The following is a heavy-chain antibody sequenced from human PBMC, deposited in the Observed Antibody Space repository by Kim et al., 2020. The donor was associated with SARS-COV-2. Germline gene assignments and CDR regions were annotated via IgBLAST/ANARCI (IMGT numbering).Heavy chain of an antibody. V-gene: IGHV3-7*01. CDR3: ARDDREATSDC. CDR1: GFTFSDYW. J-gene: IGHJ4*02. D-gene: IGHD5-12*01. CDR2: MNQDGSGK. Sequence: GGSLRLSCAASGFTFSDYWMTWYRQAPGRGLEWVANMNQDGSGKYYVDSVKGRFTISRDNAKNSLYLQMNSLRAEDTAVYYCARDDREATSDCWGQGTLVIVSS.